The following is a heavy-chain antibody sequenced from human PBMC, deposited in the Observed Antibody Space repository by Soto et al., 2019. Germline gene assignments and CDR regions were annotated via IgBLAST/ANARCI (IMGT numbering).Heavy chain of an antibody. CDR3: ARDDERNYDFWSGYSTPFDY. D-gene: IGHD3-3*01. CDR2: ISSSSSYI. CDR1: GFTFSSYS. J-gene: IGHJ4*02. Sequence: GGSLRLSCAASGFTFSSYSMNWVRQAPGKGLEWASSISSSSSYIYYADSVKGRFTISRDNAKNSLYLQMNSLRAEDTAVYYCARDDERNYDFWSGYSTPFDYWGQGTLVTVS. V-gene: IGHV3-21*01.